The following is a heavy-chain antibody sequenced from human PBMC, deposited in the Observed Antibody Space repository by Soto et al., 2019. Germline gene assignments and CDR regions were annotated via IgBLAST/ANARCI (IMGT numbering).Heavy chain of an antibody. V-gene: IGHV2-5*02. CDR2: IYWDDDK. CDR1: GFSLSTSGVG. D-gene: IGHD3-16*02. J-gene: IGHJ4*02. CDR3: AHWSISADLGELSGYFDY. Sequence: QITLKESGPTLVKPTQTLTLTCTFSGFSLSTSGVGVGWIRQPPGKALEWLALIYWDDDKRYSPSLKSRLTITKDTYKTQVVLTMTNMDPVDTATYYCAHWSISADLGELSGYFDYWGQGTLVTVSS.